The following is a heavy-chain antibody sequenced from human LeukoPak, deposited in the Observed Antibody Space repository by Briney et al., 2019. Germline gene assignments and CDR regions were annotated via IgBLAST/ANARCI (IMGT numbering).Heavy chain of an antibody. Sequence: ASVKVSCKASGYTFTSYGISWVRQAPGQGLEWMGWISAYNGNTNYAQKFQGRVTMTTDTSTSTAYMEVRSLRSEDTAVYYCVRDLGVDTTMIFFDYWGQGSVVTVSS. CDR3: VRDLGVDTTMIFFDY. CDR1: GYTFTSYG. CDR2: ISAYNGNT. D-gene: IGHD5-18*01. J-gene: IGHJ4*02. V-gene: IGHV1-18*01.